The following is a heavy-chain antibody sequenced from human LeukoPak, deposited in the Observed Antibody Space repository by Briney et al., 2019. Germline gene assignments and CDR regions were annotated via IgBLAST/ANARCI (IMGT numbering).Heavy chain of an antibody. V-gene: IGHV3-48*03. J-gene: IGHJ4*02. CDR3: ATLGHPFDY. CDR2: ITSRGDAT. CDR1: GFIFSDYE. Sequence: GGSLRLSCVVSGFIFSDYEMNWVRQAPGNGLERVAYITSRGDATEYADSVKGRFTISRDSPKNSLYLRMNSLRAEDTGVYYCATLGHPFDYWGQGTLVTVSS.